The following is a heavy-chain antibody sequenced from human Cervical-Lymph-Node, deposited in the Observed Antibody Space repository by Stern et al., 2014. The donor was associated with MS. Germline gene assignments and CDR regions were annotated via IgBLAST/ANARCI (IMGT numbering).Heavy chain of an antibody. CDR2: NIPIFATP. Sequence: VHLVESGAEVKKPGSSVKVSCKASGGTFSSYAISWVRQAHGQGLEWMGGNIPIFATPNIAQKFQGRVTIPADESTSPAYMELSSLRSEDTAVYSCSSHPPDYWGQGTLVTVSS. V-gene: IGHV1-69*01. CDR1: GGTFSSYA. J-gene: IGHJ4*02. CDR3: SSHPPDY.